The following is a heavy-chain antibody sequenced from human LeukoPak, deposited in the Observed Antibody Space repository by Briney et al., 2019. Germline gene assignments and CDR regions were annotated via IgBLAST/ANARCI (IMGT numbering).Heavy chain of an antibody. D-gene: IGHD3-16*02. J-gene: IGHJ3*02. CDR2: IIPILGIA. CDR3: ARGSGLGVTVTGIAFDI. V-gene: IGHV1-69*04. Sequence: GASVKVSCKASGGTFSSYAISWVRQAPGQGLEWMGRIIPILGIANYAQKFQGRVTITADKSTSTAYMELSSLRSEDTAVYYCARGSGLGVTVTGIAFDIWGQGTMVTVSS. CDR1: GGTFSSYA.